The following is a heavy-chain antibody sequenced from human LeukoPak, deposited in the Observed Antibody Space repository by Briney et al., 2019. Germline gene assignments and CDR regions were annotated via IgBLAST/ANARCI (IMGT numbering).Heavy chain of an antibody. CDR2: ISSSSSYI. CDR1: GFTFSSYS. Sequence: GGSLRLSCAASGFTFSSYSMNWVRQAPGKGLEWVSSISSSSSYIYYADSVKGRFTISRDNAKNSLYLQMNSLRAEDTAVYYCARDLGLGATHAFDIWGQGTMVTVSS. D-gene: IGHD1-26*01. V-gene: IGHV3-21*01. CDR3: ARDLGLGATHAFDI. J-gene: IGHJ3*02.